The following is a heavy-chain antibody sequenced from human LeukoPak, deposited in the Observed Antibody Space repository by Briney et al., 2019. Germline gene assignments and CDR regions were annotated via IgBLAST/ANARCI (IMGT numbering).Heavy chain of an antibody. CDR1: GYTFTSYD. J-gene: IGHJ5*02. Sequence: ASVKVSCKASGYTFTSYDINWVRQAPGQGLEWMGWINPRSGGTNYAQKFQGRVTMTRDTSISTAYMELSRLRSDDTAVYYCARDLKSYQLLTPNWFDPWGQGTLVTVSS. D-gene: IGHD2-2*01. V-gene: IGHV1-2*02. CDR3: ARDLKSYQLLTPNWFDP. CDR2: INPRSGGT.